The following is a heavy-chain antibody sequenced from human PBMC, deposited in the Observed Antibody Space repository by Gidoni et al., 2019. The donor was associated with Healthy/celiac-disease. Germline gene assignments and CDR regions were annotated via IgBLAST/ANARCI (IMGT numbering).Heavy chain of an antibody. Sequence: EVQLLESGGGLVQPGGSLRLSCAASGFTFSSYAMSWVRQAPGKGLEWVSAISGSGGSTYYADSVKGRFTISRDNSKNTLYLQMNSLRAEDTAVYYCAKDGSVEDYYDSSGYGFDYWGQGTLVTVSS. CDR3: AKDGSVEDYYDSSGYGFDY. V-gene: IGHV3-23*01. J-gene: IGHJ4*02. D-gene: IGHD3-22*01. CDR2: ISGSGGST. CDR1: GFTFSSYA.